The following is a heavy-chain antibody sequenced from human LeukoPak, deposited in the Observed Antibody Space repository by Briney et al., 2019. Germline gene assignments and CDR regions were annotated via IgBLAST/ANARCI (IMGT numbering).Heavy chain of an antibody. V-gene: IGHV3-48*02. CDR1: GFTFSSYS. D-gene: IGHD6-13*01. CDR2: ISSSSSTI. Sequence: GGSLRLSCAASGFTFSSYSMNWVRQAPGKGLEWVSYISSSSSTIYYADSVKGRFTISRDNAKNSLYLQMNSLRDEDTAVYYCVRDPSYSSSWPIDYWGQGTLVTVSS. CDR3: VRDPSYSSSWPIDY. J-gene: IGHJ4*02.